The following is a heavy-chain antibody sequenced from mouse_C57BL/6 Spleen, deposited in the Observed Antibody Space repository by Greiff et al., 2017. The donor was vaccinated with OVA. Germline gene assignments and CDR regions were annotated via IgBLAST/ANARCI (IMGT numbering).Heavy chain of an antibody. D-gene: IGHD1-1*01. Sequence: QVQLQQSGAELVRPGASVTLSCKASGYTFTDYEMHWVKQTPVHGLEWIGAIDPETGGTAYNQKFKGKAILTADKSSSTAYMELRSLTSEDSAVYYCTLYYYGSSYWYFDVWGTGTTVTVSS. J-gene: IGHJ1*03. CDR3: TLYYYGSSYWYFDV. V-gene: IGHV1-15*01. CDR2: IDPETGGT. CDR1: GYTFTDYE.